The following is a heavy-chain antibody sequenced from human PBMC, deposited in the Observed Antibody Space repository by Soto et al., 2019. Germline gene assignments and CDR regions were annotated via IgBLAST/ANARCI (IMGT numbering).Heavy chain of an antibody. CDR3: ARDGTMVRGVIQVFLDY. J-gene: IGHJ4*02. Sequence: ASVKVSCKASGYTFTSYAMHWVRQAPGQRLEWMGWINAGNGNTKYSQKFQGRVTITRDTSASTAYMELSSLRSEDTAVYYCARDGTMVRGVIQVFLDYWGQGTLVTVSS. CDR1: GYTFTSYA. V-gene: IGHV1-3*01. CDR2: INAGNGNT. D-gene: IGHD3-10*01.